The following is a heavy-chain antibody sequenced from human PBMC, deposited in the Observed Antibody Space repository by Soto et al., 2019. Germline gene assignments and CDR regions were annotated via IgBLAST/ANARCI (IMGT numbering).Heavy chain of an antibody. CDR2: IYYSGST. CDR1: GGSISSGDYY. D-gene: IGHD2-21*02. CDR3: ARDTLGDFDLDY. Sequence: SETLSLTCTVSGGSISSGDYYWSWIRQPPGKGLEWIGYIYYSGSTYYNPSLKSRVTISVDTSKNQFSLKLSSVTAADTAVYYCARDTLGDFDLDYWGQGTLVTV. J-gene: IGHJ4*02. V-gene: IGHV4-30-4*01.